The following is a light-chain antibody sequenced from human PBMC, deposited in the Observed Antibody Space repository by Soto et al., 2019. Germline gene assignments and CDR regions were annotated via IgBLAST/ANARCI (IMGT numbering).Light chain of an antibody. CDR2: SAS. J-gene: IGKJ1*01. V-gene: IGKV1-39*01. CDR1: QFISNY. Sequence: DIQMTQFPSSLSASVGDRVNITCRASQFISNYLHWYQQKPGRATKLLISSASTLERGVPSRFSGSGFGKEFILTISSLQPEDLAPVFCQQSYNSPRTFGQGTKVEI. CDR3: QQSYNSPRT.